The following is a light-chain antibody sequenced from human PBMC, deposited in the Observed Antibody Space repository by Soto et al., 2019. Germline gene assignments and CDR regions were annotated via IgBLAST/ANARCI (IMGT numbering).Light chain of an antibody. CDR3: NSFRSTSTTPYYV. V-gene: IGLV2-14*01. CDR2: EVS. CDR1: SSDVGGYNY. Sequence: QSVLTQPASVSASPGQSITISCTVTSSDVGGYNYVSWYQQHPGRAPKLMIYEVSNRPSGVSNRFSGSKSGNTASLSISGLQAEDEADYYCNSFRSTSTTPYYVFGTGTKVTVL. J-gene: IGLJ1*01.